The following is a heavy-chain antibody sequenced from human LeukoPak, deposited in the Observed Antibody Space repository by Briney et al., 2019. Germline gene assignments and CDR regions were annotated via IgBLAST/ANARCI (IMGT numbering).Heavy chain of an antibody. V-gene: IGHV3-21*01. CDR3: ARATLHSTSCPIY. D-gene: IGHD2-2*01. CDR2: ISSSSSYI. CDR1: GFTFSSYS. Sequence: GGSLRLSCAASGFTFSSYSMNWVRQAPGKGLEWVSSISSSSSYIYYADSVKGRFTISRDNAKNSLYLQMNSLRAEDTAVYYCARATLHSTSCPIYWGQGTLVTVSS. J-gene: IGHJ4*02.